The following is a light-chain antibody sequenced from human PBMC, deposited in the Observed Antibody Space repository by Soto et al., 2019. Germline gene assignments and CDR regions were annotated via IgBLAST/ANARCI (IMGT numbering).Light chain of an antibody. CDR1: SGHSSYA. Sequence: QSVLTQSPSASASLGASVRLTCTLSSGHSSYAIAWHQQQPEKGPRYLMKVNSDGSHRKGDGIPDRFSGSSSGAECYLTISSLQSEDEADYYCQTWGTGIQVFGAGTKLTVL. V-gene: IGLV4-69*01. J-gene: IGLJ2*01. CDR2: VNSDGSH. CDR3: QTWGTGIQV.